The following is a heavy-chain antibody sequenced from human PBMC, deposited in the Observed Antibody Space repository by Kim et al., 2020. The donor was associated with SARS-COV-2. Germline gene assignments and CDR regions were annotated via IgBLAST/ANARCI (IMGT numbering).Heavy chain of an antibody. V-gene: IGHV3-33*08. CDR1: GFTFSSYA. Sequence: GGSLRLSCAASGFTFSSYAMHWVRQAPGKGLEWVSVILYDGSNKYYADSVKGRFTISRDNSKNTLYLQMNSLRAEDTAVYYCARDARLGAFVLWGQGTMVTVSS. D-gene: IGHD7-27*01. J-gene: IGHJ3*01. CDR2: ILYDGSNK. CDR3: ARDARLGAFVL.